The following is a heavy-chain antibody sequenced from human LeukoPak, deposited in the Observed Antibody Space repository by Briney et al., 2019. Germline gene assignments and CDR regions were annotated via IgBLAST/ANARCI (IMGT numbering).Heavy chain of an antibody. D-gene: IGHD3-9*01. V-gene: IGHV5-51*01. J-gene: IGHJ4*02. CDR1: GYSFTSYC. Sequence: GESLRISCKGSGYSFTSYCIGWVRQMPAKSLEWMGIIYPGDSDTRYSPSFQGQVTISADKSISTAYLQWSSLKASDTAMYYCARHGYDILTGYLNIFSDYWGQGTLVTVSS. CDR2: IYPGDSDT. CDR3: ARHGYDILTGYLNIFSDY.